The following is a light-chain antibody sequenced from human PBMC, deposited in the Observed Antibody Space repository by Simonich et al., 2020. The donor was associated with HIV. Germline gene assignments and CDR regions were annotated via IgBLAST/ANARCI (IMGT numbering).Light chain of an antibody. Sequence: QPVLTQPPSASASLGASVTLTCPLSSGYSNYKVDWYQQRLGKGPRFWMRVGTGGIVGSKGGGIPDRCSVLGSGLNRYLTIKNIQEEDESDYHCGADHGSGSNFVWVFGGGTKLTVL. J-gene: IGLJ3*02. CDR1: SGYSNYK. CDR2: VGTGGIVG. V-gene: IGLV9-49*01. CDR3: GADHGSGSNFVWV.